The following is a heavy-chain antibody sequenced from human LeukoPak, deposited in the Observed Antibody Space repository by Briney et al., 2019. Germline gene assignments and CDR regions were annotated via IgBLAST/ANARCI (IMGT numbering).Heavy chain of an antibody. CDR3: ANGYDILTGYYYGMDV. J-gene: IGHJ6*02. V-gene: IGHV4-34*01. CDR2: INHSGST. Sequence: PSETLSLTYAVYGGSFSGYYWSWIRQPPGKGLEWIGEINHSGSTNYNPSLKSRVTISVDTSKNQSSLKLSSVTAADTAVYYCANGYDILTGYYYGMDVWGQGTMVTVSS. CDR1: GGSFSGYY. D-gene: IGHD3-9*01.